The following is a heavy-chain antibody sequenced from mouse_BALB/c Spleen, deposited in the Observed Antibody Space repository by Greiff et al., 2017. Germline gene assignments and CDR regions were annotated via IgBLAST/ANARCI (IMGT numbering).Heavy chain of an antibody. CDR3: AREGYGESWFAY. CDR2: ISNLAYSI. Sequence: EVKLVESGGGLVQPGGSRKLSCAASGFTFSDYGMAWVRQAPGKGPEWVAFISNLAYSIYYADTVTGRFTISRENAKNTLYLEMSSLRSEDTAMYYCAREGYGESWFAYWGQGTLVTVSA. D-gene: IGHD2-13*01. V-gene: IGHV5-15*02. J-gene: IGHJ3*01. CDR1: GFTFSDYG.